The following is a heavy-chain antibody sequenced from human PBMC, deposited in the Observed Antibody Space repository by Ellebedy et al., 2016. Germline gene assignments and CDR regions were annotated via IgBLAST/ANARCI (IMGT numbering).Heavy chain of an antibody. D-gene: IGHD2-21*01. CDR1: GASFRGYY. CDR3: ARGLFDHRMAFDI. V-gene: IGHV4-34*01. J-gene: IGHJ3*02. Sequence: LETLSLTCAVYGASFRGYYWSWIRQPPGEGLEWIGEINHSGSFNYNPSLKSRVTISVDTSKNQFSVNLSSVTAADTAVYYCARGLFDHRMAFDIWGQGTMVTVSS. CDR2: INHSGSF.